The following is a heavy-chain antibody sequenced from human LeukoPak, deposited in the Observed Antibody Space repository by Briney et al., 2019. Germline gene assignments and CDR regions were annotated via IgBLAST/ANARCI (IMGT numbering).Heavy chain of an antibody. D-gene: IGHD1-14*01. V-gene: IGHV3-7*01. CDR3: AREGNRRAFDI. CDR1: GFTFSNYW. J-gene: IGHJ3*02. CDR2: IEQDGSQK. Sequence: GGSLRLSCAASGFTFSNYWMSWVRQAPGKGLEWVANIEQDGSQKYYVDSVKGRFTISRDNATHSLYLQMSSLRAEDTAVYYCAREGNRRAFDIWGQGTRVTVSS.